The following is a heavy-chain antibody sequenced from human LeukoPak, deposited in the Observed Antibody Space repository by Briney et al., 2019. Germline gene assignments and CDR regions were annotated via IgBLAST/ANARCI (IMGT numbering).Heavy chain of an antibody. D-gene: IGHD3-9*01. Sequence: PGGSLRLSCSASGFTFNRFYLHWVRQAPGKGLEWVAVIWYDGSNKYYADSVKGRFTISRDNSKNTLYLQMNSLRAEDTAVYYCAGSAYDILTGYYPPGAFDIWGQGTMVTVSS. CDR1: GFTFNRFY. CDR2: IWYDGSNK. CDR3: AGSAYDILTGYYPPGAFDI. J-gene: IGHJ3*02. V-gene: IGHV3-33*08.